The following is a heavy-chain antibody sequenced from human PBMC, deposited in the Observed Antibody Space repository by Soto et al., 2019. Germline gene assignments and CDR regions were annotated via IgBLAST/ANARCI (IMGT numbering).Heavy chain of an antibody. CDR2: ISGYNGNT. CDR1: GYIFANYG. V-gene: IGHV1-18*01. J-gene: IGHJ4*02. Sequence: ASVKVSCKASGYIFANYGLSWVRQAPGQGLEWMGWISGYNGNTNYAQNLQGRVTMTTDTSTSTAYMELKSLNSDDTAVYYCARNPEGAAAAPVWGQGTLDTVSS. D-gene: IGHD6-13*01. CDR3: ARNPEGAAAAPV.